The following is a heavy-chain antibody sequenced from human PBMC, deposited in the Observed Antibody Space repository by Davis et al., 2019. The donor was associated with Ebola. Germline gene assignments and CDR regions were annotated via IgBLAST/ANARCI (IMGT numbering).Heavy chain of an antibody. CDR1: GGSFSGYY. J-gene: IGHJ6*03. V-gene: IGHV4-34*01. D-gene: IGHD4-17*01. CDR2: INHSGST. Sequence: MPSETLSLTCAVYGGSFSGYYWSWIRQPPGKGLEWIGEINHSGSTNYNPSLKSRVTISVDTSKNQFSLKLSSVTAADTAVYYCARGTASYYYYYYYMDVWGKRTTVTVSS. CDR3: ARGTASYYYYYYYMDV.